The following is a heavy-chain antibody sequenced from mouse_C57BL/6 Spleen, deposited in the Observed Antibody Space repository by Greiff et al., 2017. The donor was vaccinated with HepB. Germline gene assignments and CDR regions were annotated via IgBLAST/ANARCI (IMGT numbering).Heavy chain of an antibody. CDR2: IHPSDSDT. V-gene: IGHV1-74*01. CDR1: GYTFTSYW. J-gene: IGHJ3*01. Sequence: VQLQQPGAELVKPGASVKVSCKASGYTFTSYWMHWVKQRPGQGLEWIGRIHPSDSDTNYNQKFKGKATLTVDKSSSTAYMQLSSLTSEDSAVYYCAIFYDYDDPFAYWGQGTLVTVSA. D-gene: IGHD2-4*01. CDR3: AIFYDYDDPFAY.